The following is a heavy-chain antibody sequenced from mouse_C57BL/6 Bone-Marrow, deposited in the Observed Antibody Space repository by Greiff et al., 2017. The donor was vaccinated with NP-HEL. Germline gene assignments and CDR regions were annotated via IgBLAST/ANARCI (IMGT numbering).Heavy chain of an antibody. Sequence: DVQLQESGAELVRPGASVKLSCTASGFNIKDDYMHWVKQRPEQGLEWIGWIDPENGDTEYASKFQGKATITADTSSNTAYLQLSSLTSEDTAVYYCTADYYGSSYDFDYWGQGTTLTVSS. CDR3: TADYYGSSYDFDY. CDR1: GFNIKDDY. CDR2: IDPENGDT. V-gene: IGHV14-4*01. D-gene: IGHD1-1*01. J-gene: IGHJ2*01.